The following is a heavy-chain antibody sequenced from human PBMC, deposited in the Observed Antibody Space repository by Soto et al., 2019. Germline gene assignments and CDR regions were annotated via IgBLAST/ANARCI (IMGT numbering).Heavy chain of an antibody. Sequence: ASVKVSCRASGYTFTSYYMHWVRQAPGQGLEWMGIINPSGGSTSYAQKFQGRVTMTRDTSTSTVYMELSSLRSEDTAVYYCARDGGMTIFGVLTPRCMDVFGQGTTVTVCS. CDR1: GYTFTSYY. D-gene: IGHD3-3*01. CDR2: INPSGGST. V-gene: IGHV1-46*01. J-gene: IGHJ6*02. CDR3: ARDGGMTIFGVLTPRCMDV.